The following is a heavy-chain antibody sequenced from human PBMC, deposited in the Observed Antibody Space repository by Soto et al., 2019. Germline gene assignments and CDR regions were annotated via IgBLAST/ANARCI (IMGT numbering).Heavy chain of an antibody. CDR1: GGTFSSYA. D-gene: IGHD4-17*01. V-gene: IGHV1-69*12. Sequence: QVQLVQSGAEVKKPGSSVKVSCKASGGTFSSYAISWVRQAPGQGLEWMGGIIPIFGTANYAQKFQGRVTLTADESTSTAYMELSSLRSEDTAVYYCAREGDGDLKNYYYGMDVWGQGTTVTVSS. CDR2: IIPIFGTA. J-gene: IGHJ6*02. CDR3: AREGDGDLKNYYYGMDV.